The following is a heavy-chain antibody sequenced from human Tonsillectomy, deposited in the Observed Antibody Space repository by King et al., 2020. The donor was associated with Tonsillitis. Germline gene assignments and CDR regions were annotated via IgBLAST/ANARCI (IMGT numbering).Heavy chain of an antibody. V-gene: IGHV3-43*01. CDR3: AKDRGSTPFRYYFDY. CDR1: GFTFDDYT. CDR2: ISWDGGST. Sequence: VQLVESGGVVVQPGGSLRLSCAASGFTFDDYTMHWVRQAPGKGLEWVSLISWDGGSTYYADSVKGRFTISRDNSKNSLYLQMNSLRTEDTALYYCAKDRGSTPFRYYFDYWGQGTLVTVSS. J-gene: IGHJ4*02. D-gene: IGHD2-15*01.